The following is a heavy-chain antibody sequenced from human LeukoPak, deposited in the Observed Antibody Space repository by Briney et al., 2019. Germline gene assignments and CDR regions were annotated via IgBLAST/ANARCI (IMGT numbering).Heavy chain of an antibody. V-gene: IGHV3-21*06. CDR3: ARERGSYDSSATRLDY. Sequence: PGGSLRLSCAASGFTFSSYGMSWVRQAPGKGLEWVSSISSSSRYIYYADSVKGRFTISRDNAKNSLYLQMNSLRAEDTAVYYCARERGSYDSSATRLDYWGQGTLVTVSS. D-gene: IGHD3-22*01. J-gene: IGHJ4*02. CDR1: GFTFSSYG. CDR2: ISSSSRYI.